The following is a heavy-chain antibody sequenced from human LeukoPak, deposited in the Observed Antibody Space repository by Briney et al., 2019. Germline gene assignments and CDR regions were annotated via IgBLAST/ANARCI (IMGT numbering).Heavy chain of an antibody. J-gene: IGHJ4*02. CDR3: ARDNIVVVPAAQGGQFDY. Sequence: ASVKVSCKASGGTFSSYAISWVRQAPGQGLEWMGGLIPIFGTANYAQKFQGRVTITADESTSTAYMELSSLRSEDTAVYYCARDNIVVVPAAQGGQFDYWGQGTLVTVSS. V-gene: IGHV1-69*13. CDR2: LIPIFGTA. D-gene: IGHD2-2*01. CDR1: GGTFSSYA.